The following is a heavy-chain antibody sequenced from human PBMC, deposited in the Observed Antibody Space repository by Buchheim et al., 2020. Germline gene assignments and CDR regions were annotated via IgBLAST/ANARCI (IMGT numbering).Heavy chain of an antibody. D-gene: IGHD3-3*01. J-gene: IGHJ6*02. CDR2: ISISSSYI. CDR3: ARDPSEYYDFWSGYYTHYYYYGMDV. Sequence: EVQLVESGGGLVKPGGSLRLSCAASGFTFSSYSMNWVRQAPGKGLEGVSSISISSSYIYYADSVKGRFTISRENAKNPLYLQMNSLRAEDTAVYYCARDPSEYYDFWSGYYTHYYYYGMDVWGQGTT. V-gene: IGHV3-21*01. CDR1: GFTFSSYS.